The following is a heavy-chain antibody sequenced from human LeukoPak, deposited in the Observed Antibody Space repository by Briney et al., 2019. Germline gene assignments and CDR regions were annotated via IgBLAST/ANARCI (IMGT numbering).Heavy chain of an antibody. CDR2: IYYSEST. D-gene: IGHD2-15*01. CDR3: ARDVCSGGSCYSYFDY. CDR1: GGSISSYY. Sequence: PSETLSLTCTVSGGSISSYYWSWIRQPPGKGLEWIGYIYYSESTNYNPSLKSRVTISVDTSKNQFSLKLSSVTAADTAVYYCARDVCSGGSCYSYFDYWGQGTLVTVSS. J-gene: IGHJ4*02. V-gene: IGHV4-59*01.